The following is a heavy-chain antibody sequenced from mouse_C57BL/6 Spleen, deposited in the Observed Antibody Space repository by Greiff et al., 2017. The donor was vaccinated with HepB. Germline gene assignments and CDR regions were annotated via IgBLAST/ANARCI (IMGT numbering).Heavy chain of an antibody. D-gene: IGHD2-4*01. CDR2: IHPNSGST. CDR1: GYTFTSYW. CDR3: ARFLYDYVFAY. Sequence: QVQLQQPGAELVKPGASVKLSCKASGYTFTSYWMHWVKQRPGQGLEWIGMIHPNSGSTNYNEKFKSKATLTVDKSSSTAYMQRSSLTSEDSAVYYCARFLYDYVFAYWGQGTLVTVSA. V-gene: IGHV1-64*01. J-gene: IGHJ3*01.